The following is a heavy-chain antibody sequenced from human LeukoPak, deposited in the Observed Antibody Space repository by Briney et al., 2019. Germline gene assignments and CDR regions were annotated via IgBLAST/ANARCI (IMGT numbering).Heavy chain of an antibody. CDR1: GFTFSSYS. CDR3: ARSGIVGATIDY. J-gene: IGHJ4*02. CDR2: ISSSSSYI. Sequence: GGSLRFSCAASGFTFSSYSMNWVRQAPGKGLEWVSSISSSSSYIYYADSVKGRFTISRDNAKNSLYLQMNSLRAEDTAVYYCARSGIVGATIDYWGQGTLVTVSS. V-gene: IGHV3-21*01. D-gene: IGHD1-26*01.